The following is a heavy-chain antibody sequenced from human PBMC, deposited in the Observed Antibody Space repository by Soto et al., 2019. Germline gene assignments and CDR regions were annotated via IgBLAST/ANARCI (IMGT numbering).Heavy chain of an antibody. V-gene: IGHV3-48*02. CDR2: ISSSSSTI. CDR3: ARDSLDYYDSSGYYSTLGAGFD. Sequence: EVQLLESGGGLVQPGGSLRLSCAASGFTFSSYSMNWVRQAPGKGLEWVSYISSSSSTIYYADSVKGRFTISRDNAKNSLYLQMNSLRDEDTAVYYCARDSLDYYDSSGYYSTLGAGFDWGQGTLVTVSS. CDR1: GFTFSSYS. D-gene: IGHD3-22*01. J-gene: IGHJ4*02.